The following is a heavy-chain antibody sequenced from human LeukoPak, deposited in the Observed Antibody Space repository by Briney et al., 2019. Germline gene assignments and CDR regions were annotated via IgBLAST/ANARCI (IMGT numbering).Heavy chain of an antibody. CDR3: AREADSSGWSPFDY. CDR2: IYYSGST. D-gene: IGHD6-19*01. Sequence: SETLSLTCTVSGGSISIGDYYWSWFRQPPGRALGWIGYIYYSGSTYYNPSLKSRVTISVDTSKNQFSLKLSSVTAADTAVYYCAREADSSGWSPFDYWGQGTLVTVSS. V-gene: IGHV4-30-4*01. J-gene: IGHJ4*02. CDR1: GGSISIGDYY.